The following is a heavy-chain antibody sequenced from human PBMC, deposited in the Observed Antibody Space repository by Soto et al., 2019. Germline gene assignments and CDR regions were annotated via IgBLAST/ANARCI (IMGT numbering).Heavy chain of an antibody. CDR1: GFIFSRYA. V-gene: IGHV3-23*01. CDR2: ISGSGGKT. CDR3: AKDYSTVTTDPLSVVLFDY. Sequence: VGSLRLSCAASGFIFSRYAMSWVRRAPGKGLEWVSGISGSGGKTYYADSVKGRFTISRDNSKNTLFLQMNSLRAEDAAVYYCAKDYSTVTTDPLSVVLFDYWGQGALVTVSS. J-gene: IGHJ4*02. D-gene: IGHD4-17*01.